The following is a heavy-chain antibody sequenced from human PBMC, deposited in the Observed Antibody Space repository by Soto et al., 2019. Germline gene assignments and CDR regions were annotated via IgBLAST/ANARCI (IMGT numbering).Heavy chain of an antibody. CDR1: GVTFSNYD. D-gene: IGHD6-13*01. CDR3: ARGAAGGKGY. J-gene: IGHJ4*02. CDR2: ISGSGGST. Sequence: EAQLLESGGGLVQPGGSLRLSCAASGVTFSNYDMSWVRQAPGKGLEWVSGISGSGGSTYYTDSVKGRFTISRDNSKNTLYLQMNSLRVDDAAVYYCARGAAGGKGYWGQGTLVTVSS. V-gene: IGHV3-23*01.